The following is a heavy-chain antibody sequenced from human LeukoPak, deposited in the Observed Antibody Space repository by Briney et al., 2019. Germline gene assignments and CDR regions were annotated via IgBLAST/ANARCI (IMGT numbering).Heavy chain of an antibody. D-gene: IGHD4-11*01. V-gene: IGHV4-39*07. Sequence: SETLSLTCTVSGGSISSSSYYWGWIRQPPGKGLEWIGSIYYSGSTYYNPSLKSRVTISVDTSKNQFSLKLSSVTAADTAVYYCARVPPDYSNYQGFYWGQGTLVTVSS. CDR3: ARVPPDYSNYQGFY. CDR2: IYYSGST. CDR1: GGSISSSSYY. J-gene: IGHJ4*02.